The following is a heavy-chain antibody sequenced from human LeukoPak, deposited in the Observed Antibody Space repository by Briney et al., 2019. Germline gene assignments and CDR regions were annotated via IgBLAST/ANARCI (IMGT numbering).Heavy chain of an antibody. CDR1: GGSISSSSYY. D-gene: IGHD3-22*01. CDR3: ARDYDSSGYYYGYYFDY. J-gene: IGHJ4*02. CDR2: IYSRGTT. Sequence: SETLSLTCSVSGGSISSSSYYWGWIRQPPGKGLEWIATIYSRGTTYYNPSLGSRVTISADTSKNQFSLKLSSVTAADTAVYYCARDYDSSGYYYGYYFDYWGQGTLVTVSS. V-gene: IGHV4-39*02.